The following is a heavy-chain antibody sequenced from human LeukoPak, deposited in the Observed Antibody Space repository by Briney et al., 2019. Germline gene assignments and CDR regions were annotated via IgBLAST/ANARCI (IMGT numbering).Heavy chain of an antibody. CDR2: ISGYSGNT. Sequence: GASVKVSCKASGYTFTSYGISWVRQSPGQGLEWMGWISGYSGNTKYAHKVQGRVTMTTDTSTGTAYMELRSLRSDDTAVYYCARAYSYGSDYYYGKDVWGQGTTVTVSS. J-gene: IGHJ6*02. D-gene: IGHD5-18*01. CDR1: GYTFTSYG. CDR3: ARAYSYGSDYYYGKDV. V-gene: IGHV1-18*01.